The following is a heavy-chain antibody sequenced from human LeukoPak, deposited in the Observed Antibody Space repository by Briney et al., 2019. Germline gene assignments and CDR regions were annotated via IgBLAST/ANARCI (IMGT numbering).Heavy chain of an antibody. CDR2: ISDGGRTS. D-gene: IGHD6-13*01. CDR1: GLTFSTSA. CDR3: ARDLSSSWYLASDY. V-gene: IGHV3-23*01. Sequence: GGSLRLSCAASGLTFSTSAMRWVRQAPGKGLEWVSAISDGGRTSYYADSVKGRFTISRDNSKNTLYLQMNSLRAEDTAVYYCARDLSSSWYLASDYWGQGTLVTVSS. J-gene: IGHJ4*02.